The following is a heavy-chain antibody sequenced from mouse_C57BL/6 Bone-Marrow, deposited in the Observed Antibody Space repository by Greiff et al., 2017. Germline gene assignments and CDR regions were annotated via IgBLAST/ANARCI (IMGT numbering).Heavy chain of an antibody. D-gene: IGHD2-5*01. CDR3: ARGGASNYGFAY. Sequence: QVQLQQPGAELVKPGASVKLSCKASGYTFTSYWMQWVKQRPGQGLEWIGEIDPSDSYTNYNQKFKGKATLTVDTSSSTAYMQLSSLTSEDSAVYYCARGGASNYGFAYWGQGTLVTVSA. J-gene: IGHJ3*01. CDR1: GYTFTSYW. V-gene: IGHV1-50*01. CDR2: IDPSDSYT.